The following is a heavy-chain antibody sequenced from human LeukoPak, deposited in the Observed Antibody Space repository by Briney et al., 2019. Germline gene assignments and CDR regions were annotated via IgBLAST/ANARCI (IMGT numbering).Heavy chain of an antibody. D-gene: IGHD7-27*01. J-gene: IGHJ3*02. CDR1: GYTFTDYY. CDR2: INPNSGAT. V-gene: IGHV1-2*02. CDR3: GRNRLGKALDI. Sequence: ASVKVSCKPYGYTFTDYYIHWVRQAPGQGLEWMGWINPNSGATNYAQKFQGRVTLTRDTSISTAYMELNRLRSDDTAIYYCGRNRLGKALDIWGQGTMVTVSP.